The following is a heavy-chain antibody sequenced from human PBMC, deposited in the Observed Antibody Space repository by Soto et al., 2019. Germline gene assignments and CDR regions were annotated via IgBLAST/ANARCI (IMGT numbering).Heavy chain of an antibody. J-gene: IGHJ4*02. Sequence: HVQLVQSGGELKKPGASVKVSCNTSGYTFNTYFITWVRQAPGQGLEWMGWISTHNGNTNYAEKFQGRVTMTADTNTKTAYMELRNLRIDDTAVYYCARDTGNSFDYWGQGTPVTVSS. CDR2: ISTHNGNT. CDR3: ARDTGNSFDY. V-gene: IGHV1-18*01. CDR1: GYTFNTYF.